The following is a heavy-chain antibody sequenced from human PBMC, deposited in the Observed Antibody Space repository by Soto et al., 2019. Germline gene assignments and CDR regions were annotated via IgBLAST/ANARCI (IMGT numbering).Heavy chain of an antibody. Sequence: XPVKVSCKAAGYSFTGYYMHWVRQAPGQGLEWMGWINPNSGGTNYAQKFQGRVTMTRDTSISTAYMELSRLRSDDTAVYYCAREDSRGYSGYDIPAWFDPWGQGTLVTVSS. V-gene: IGHV1-2*02. CDR2: INPNSGGT. CDR1: GYSFTGYY. J-gene: IGHJ5*02. CDR3: AREDSRGYSGYDIPAWFDP. D-gene: IGHD5-12*01.